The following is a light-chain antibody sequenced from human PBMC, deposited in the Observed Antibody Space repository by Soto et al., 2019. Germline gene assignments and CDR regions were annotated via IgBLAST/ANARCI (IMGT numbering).Light chain of an antibody. CDR3: QSYDSSLSAV. J-gene: IGLJ3*02. CDR2: GNS. Sequence: QAVVTQPPSVSGAPGQRVTISCTGSSSNIGAGYDVHWYQQLLGTAPKLLIYGNSNRPSGVPDRFSGSKSGTSASLAITGLQAEDEADYYCQSYDSSLSAVFGGGTKLTVL. CDR1: SSNIGAGYD. V-gene: IGLV1-40*01.